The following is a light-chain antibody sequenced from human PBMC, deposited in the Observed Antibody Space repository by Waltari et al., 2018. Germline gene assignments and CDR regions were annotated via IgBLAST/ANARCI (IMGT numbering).Light chain of an antibody. CDR3: YQHSSGYS. V-gene: IGKV3-11*01. Sequence: VILPQSPATLSLYPGERATLSCRASQSVSSYLAWYQQKPGQAPRLLIYGASSRATGIPDRFSGSGSGTDFTLTISSLEPEDVGVYHCYQHSSGYSFGQGTKVEIK. CDR2: GAS. CDR1: QSVSSY. J-gene: IGKJ2*03.